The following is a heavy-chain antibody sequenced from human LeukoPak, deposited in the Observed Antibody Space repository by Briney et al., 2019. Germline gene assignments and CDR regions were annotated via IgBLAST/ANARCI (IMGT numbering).Heavy chain of an antibody. J-gene: IGHJ3*02. Sequence: ASVKVSCKASGYTFTSYGISWVRQAPGQGLEWMGWISAYNGNTNYAQKLQGRVTMTTDTSTSTAYMELRSLRSDDTAVYYCARDLTVATITDAFDMWGQGTMVTVSS. CDR2: ISAYNGNT. V-gene: IGHV1-18*01. CDR1: GYTFTSYG. D-gene: IGHD5-12*01. CDR3: ARDLTVATITDAFDM.